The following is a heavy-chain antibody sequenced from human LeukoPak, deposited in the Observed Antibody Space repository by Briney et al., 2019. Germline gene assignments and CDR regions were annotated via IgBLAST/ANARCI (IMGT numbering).Heavy chain of an antibody. V-gene: IGHV3-73*01. Sequence: GGTLRLSCAASGFIFSSHGMHWVRQASGKGLEWVGRIRSKANSYATAYAASVKGRFTISRDDSKNTAYLQMNSLKTEDTAVYYCTRSSSSTSSWGQGTLVTVSS. D-gene: IGHD2-2*01. CDR3: TRSSSSTSS. CDR2: IRSKANSYAT. J-gene: IGHJ5*02. CDR1: GFIFSSHG.